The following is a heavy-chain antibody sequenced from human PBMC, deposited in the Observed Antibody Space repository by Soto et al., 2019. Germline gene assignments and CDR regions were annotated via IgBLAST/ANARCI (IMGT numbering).Heavy chain of an antibody. CDR2: IWYDGSNK. CDR1: GFTFSSYG. CDR3: ARELEQQLVLGSIGIDY. V-gene: IGHV3-33*01. J-gene: IGHJ4*02. D-gene: IGHD6-13*01. Sequence: QVQLVESGGGVVQPGRSLRLSCAASGFTFSSYGMHWVRQAPGKGLEWVAVIWYDGSNKYYADSVKGRFTISRDNSKNTLYLQMNSLRAEDTAVYYCARELEQQLVLGSIGIDYWGQGTLVTVSS.